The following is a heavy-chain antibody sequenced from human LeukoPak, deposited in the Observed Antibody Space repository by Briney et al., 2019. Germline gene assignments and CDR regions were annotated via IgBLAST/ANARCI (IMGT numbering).Heavy chain of an antibody. CDR1: GFTFATYA. CDR3: AKDRCSRTNCYLFDF. J-gene: IGHJ4*02. D-gene: IGHD2-2*01. CDR2: FSGSGGNT. Sequence: GGSLRLSCATSGFTFATYAMNWVRQAPGKGLEWVSGFSGSGGNTYYADSAKGRFTISRERSKNTLYLQMDRLRADDTAVYYCAKDRCSRTNCYLFDFWGQGTLVTVSS. V-gene: IGHV3-23*01.